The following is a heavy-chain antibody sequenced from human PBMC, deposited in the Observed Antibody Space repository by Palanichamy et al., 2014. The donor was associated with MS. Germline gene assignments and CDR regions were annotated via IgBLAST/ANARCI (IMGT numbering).Heavy chain of an antibody. Sequence: QVQLQESGPGLVKPSETLSLTCSVSDDSITNTNYYWAWMRQPPGKGLEWIGSFYYGGTPYYCPSLKSRVTVSIDASKKQFFLNLNSVTAADTAVYYCVRRGHTSRPYWGQGMQVIVSS. V-gene: IGHV4-39*01. CDR3: VRRGHTSRPY. CDR1: DDSITNTNYY. J-gene: IGHJ4*02. CDR2: FYYGGTP.